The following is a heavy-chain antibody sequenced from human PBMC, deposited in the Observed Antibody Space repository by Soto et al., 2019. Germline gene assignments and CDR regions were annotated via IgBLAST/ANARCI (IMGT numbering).Heavy chain of an antibody. J-gene: IGHJ4*02. CDR2: IYYSGST. D-gene: IGHD3-9*01. CDR3: ARLGRTYYEILTGYQTAYYFDY. CDR1: GGSISSYY. Sequence: PSETLSLTCTVSGGSISSYYWTWIRQPPGKGLEWIGYIYYSGSTNYNPSLKSRVTISVDTSKNQFSLKLSSVTAADTAVYYCARLGRTYYEILTGYQTAYYFDYWGQETLVTVSS. V-gene: IGHV4-59*01.